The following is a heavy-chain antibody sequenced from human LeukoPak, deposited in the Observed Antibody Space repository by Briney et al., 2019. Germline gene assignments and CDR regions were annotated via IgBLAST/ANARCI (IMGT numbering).Heavy chain of an antibody. CDR2: ISGSGDIT. V-gene: IGHV3-23*01. Sequence: PGGSLRLSRAASGFTFSSYSMRWVRQAPGKGLEWVSSISGSGDITYYADSVKGRFTIFRDNSKNTLYLQMISLRAEDTAVYYCAKGVSSPTYYFDSWGQGTLVTVSS. CDR1: GFTFSSYS. CDR3: AKGVSSPTYYFDS. D-gene: IGHD5/OR15-5a*01. J-gene: IGHJ4*02.